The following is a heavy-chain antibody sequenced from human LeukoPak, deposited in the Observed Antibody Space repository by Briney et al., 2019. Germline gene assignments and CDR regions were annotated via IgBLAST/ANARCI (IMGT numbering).Heavy chain of an antibody. J-gene: IGHJ4*02. V-gene: IGHV4-34*01. D-gene: IGHD3-22*01. Sequence: SETLSLTCAVYGGSFSGYYWSWIRQPPGKGLEWIGEINHSGSTNYNPSLKSRVTISVDTSKNQFSLKLSSVTAADTAVYYCARFPVVDYYDSSGYRLEGDYWGQGTLVTVSS. CDR1: GGSFSGYY. CDR3: ARFPVVDYYDSSGYRLEGDY. CDR2: INHSGST.